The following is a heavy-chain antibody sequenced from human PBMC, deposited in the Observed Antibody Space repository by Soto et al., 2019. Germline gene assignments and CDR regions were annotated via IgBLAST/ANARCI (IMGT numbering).Heavy chain of an antibody. CDR3: ATFYASGY. CDR1: GFTFRSYA. D-gene: IGHD3-10*01. J-gene: IGHJ4*02. CDR2: ISGSGRST. Sequence: EVQLLESGGGLVQPGGSLRLSCAASGFTFRSYAMSWVRQAPGKGLEWVSDISGSGLVVVDISGSGRSTYYADSVKGRFTISRDNSKNTVYLQMNSLRAEDTAVYYCATFYASGYWGQGTLVTVSS. V-gene: IGHV3-23*01.